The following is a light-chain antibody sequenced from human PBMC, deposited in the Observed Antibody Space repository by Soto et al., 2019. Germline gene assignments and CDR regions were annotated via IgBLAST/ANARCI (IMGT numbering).Light chain of an antibody. CDR1: QSISSW. CDR3: QQYNSYSRT. V-gene: IGKV1-5*01. CDR2: DAS. Sequence: DIQMTKSPSTLSASVGDRVTITCRASQSISSWLAWYQQKPGKAPKLLIYDASSLESGVPSRFSGSGSGTEFTLTISSLQPDDFATYYFQQYNSYSRTFGQGTKVEIK. J-gene: IGKJ1*01.